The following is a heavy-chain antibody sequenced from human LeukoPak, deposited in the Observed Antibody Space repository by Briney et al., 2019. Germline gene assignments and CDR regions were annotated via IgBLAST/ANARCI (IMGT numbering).Heavy chain of an antibody. CDR2: ISWNSGSI. D-gene: IGHD2-15*01. CDR1: GFTFDDYA. Sequence: GGSLRLSCAASGFTFDDYAMHWVRQAPGKGLEWVSGISWNSGSIGYADSVKGRFTISRDNAKNSLYLQMNSLRAEDTAVYYCAREKSPDYCSGGSCYFDYWGQGTLVTVSS. V-gene: IGHV3-9*01. CDR3: AREKSPDYCSGGSCYFDY. J-gene: IGHJ4*02.